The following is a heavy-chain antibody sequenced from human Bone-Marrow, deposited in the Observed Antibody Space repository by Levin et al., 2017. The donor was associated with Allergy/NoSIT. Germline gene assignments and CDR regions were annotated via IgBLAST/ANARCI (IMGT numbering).Heavy chain of an antibody. D-gene: IGHD3-10*01. CDR3: ASDLSGQYDY. Sequence: GSLRLSCEASGFIFSSYWIHWVRQAPGKGLVWVSRINEDGSIIDYADSVKGRFTISRDNAKNTLYLQMNSLRAEDTAVYYCASDLSGQYDYWGQGIMVTVSS. J-gene: IGHJ4*02. CDR2: INEDGSII. V-gene: IGHV3-74*01. CDR1: GFIFSSYW.